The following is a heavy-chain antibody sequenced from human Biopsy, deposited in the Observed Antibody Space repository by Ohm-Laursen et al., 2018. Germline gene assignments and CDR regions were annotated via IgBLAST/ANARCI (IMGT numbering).Heavy chain of an antibody. D-gene: IGHD1-7*01. J-gene: IGHJ4*02. Sequence: GTLSLTCTVSSGLISNYYWSWIRQPAGKGLEWIGRLYTSGDTNYNPSLKSRVSVSEDTSKNQFSLRLTSVTAADTAVYYCAKGPKRLTGTSYFEDWGRGILVTVSS. CDR3: AKGPKRLTGTSYFED. CDR2: LYTSGDT. V-gene: IGHV4-4*07. CDR1: SGLISNYY.